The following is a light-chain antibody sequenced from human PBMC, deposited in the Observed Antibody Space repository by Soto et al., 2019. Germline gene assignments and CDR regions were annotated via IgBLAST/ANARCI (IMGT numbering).Light chain of an antibody. V-gene: IGKV3-15*01. CDR1: QNVGTN. CDR3: QQYDTWTWT. Sequence: EILMTQSPATLSMSPGERVTLSCRASQNVGTNLAWYQHRPGQAPRLLLYGAATRATGIPARFSGRGSGTDFTLSISSLQSEDFAVYFCQQYDTWTWTFGLGTKVEIK. CDR2: GAA. J-gene: IGKJ1*01.